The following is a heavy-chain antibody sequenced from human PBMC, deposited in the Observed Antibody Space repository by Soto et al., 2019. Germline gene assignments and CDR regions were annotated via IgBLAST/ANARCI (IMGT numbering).Heavy chain of an antibody. CDR3: ARDDRHLFGVIDY. V-gene: IGHV3-30-3*01. Sequence: ESGGGVVQPGRSLRLSCAASGFTFSSYAMHWVRQAPGKGLEWVAVISYDGSNKYYADSVKGRFTISRDNSKNTLYLQMNSLTAEDTAVYYCARDDRHLFGVIDYWGQGTLVTVSS. J-gene: IGHJ4*02. D-gene: IGHD3-10*01. CDR2: ISYDGSNK. CDR1: GFTFSSYA.